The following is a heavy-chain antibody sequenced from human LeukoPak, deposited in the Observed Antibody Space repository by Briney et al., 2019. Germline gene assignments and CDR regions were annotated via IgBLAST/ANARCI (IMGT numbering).Heavy chain of an antibody. Sequence: HPGGSLRLSCAASGFTVSSNYVSWVRQAPGKGLEWVSVIYSGGSTYYADSVKGRFTISRDNAKKSLYLQMNSLRAEDTAVYYCARGFEVIADSSGYDYWGQGTLVTVSS. D-gene: IGHD3-22*01. V-gene: IGHV3-53*01. CDR3: ARGFEVIADSSGYDY. CDR1: GFTVSSNY. J-gene: IGHJ4*02. CDR2: IYSGGST.